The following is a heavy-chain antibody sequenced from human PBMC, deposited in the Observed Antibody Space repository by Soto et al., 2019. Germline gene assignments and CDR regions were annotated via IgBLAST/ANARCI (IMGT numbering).Heavy chain of an antibody. V-gene: IGHV3-23*01. CDR3: AKDRSPGATTWNVY. Sequence: SWGSLRLSCVVSGFIFVSSAINCVRHSPVKWLEWVSTISGSGVSKYYADSVKGRFTISRDNSNNTVSLQMNSLRAEDAAVYYCAKDRSPGATTWNVYWGQGTLVTVSS. J-gene: IGHJ4*02. CDR2: ISGSGVSK. CDR1: GFIFVSSA. D-gene: IGHD1-26*01.